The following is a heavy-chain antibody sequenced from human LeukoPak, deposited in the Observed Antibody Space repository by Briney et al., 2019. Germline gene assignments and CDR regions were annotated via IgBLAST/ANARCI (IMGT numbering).Heavy chain of an antibody. Sequence: ASVKVSCKASGYTFTSYAMHWVRQAPGQRLEWMGWINAGNGNTKYSQKFQGRVTITWDTSASTAYMELSSLRSEDTAVYYCARDSQDYSSGWSYYFDYWGQGTLVTVSS. J-gene: IGHJ4*02. D-gene: IGHD6-19*01. V-gene: IGHV1-3*01. CDR3: ARDSQDYSSGWSYYFDY. CDR1: GYTFTSYA. CDR2: INAGNGNT.